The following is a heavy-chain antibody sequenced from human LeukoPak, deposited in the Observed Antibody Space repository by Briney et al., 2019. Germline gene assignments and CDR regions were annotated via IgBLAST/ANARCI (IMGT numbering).Heavy chain of an antibody. D-gene: IGHD1-7*01. CDR1: GFTFSSYG. Sequence: PGGSLRLSCAASGFTFSSYGMSWVRQAPGKGLEWVSAISGSGGSTYYADSVKGRFTISRDNAKNSLYLQMNSLRAEDTAVYYCARDAARGNYKDVDYWGQGTLVTVSS. CDR3: ARDAARGNYKDVDY. CDR2: ISGSGGST. J-gene: IGHJ4*02. V-gene: IGHV3-23*01.